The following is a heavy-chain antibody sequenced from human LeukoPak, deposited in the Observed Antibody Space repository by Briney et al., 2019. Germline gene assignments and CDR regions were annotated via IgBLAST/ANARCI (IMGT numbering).Heavy chain of an antibody. J-gene: IGHJ4*02. V-gene: IGHV1-2*02. D-gene: IGHD6-13*01. CDR1: GYTFTGYY. CDR2: INPNSGGT. Sequence: ASVKVSCKASGYTFTGYYMHWVRQAPGQGLEWTGWINPNSGGTNYAQKFQGRVTMTRDTSISTAYMELSRLRSDDTAVYYCARGGEEVAAAYYFDYWGQGTLVTVSS. CDR3: ARGGEEVAAAYYFDY.